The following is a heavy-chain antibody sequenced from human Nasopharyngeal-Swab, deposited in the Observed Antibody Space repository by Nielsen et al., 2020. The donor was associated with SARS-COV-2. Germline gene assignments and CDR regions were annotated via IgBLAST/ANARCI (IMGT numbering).Heavy chain of an antibody. CDR3: ARLDSSGYYNYFYYGMDV. Sequence: GESLKISCAASGFTFSSYAMSWVRQAPGKGLEWVSALSGSGANTYYADSVKGRFTISRDNSKNPLYLQMNSLRAEDTAVYYCARLDSSGYYNYFYYGMDVWGQGTSVTVSS. J-gene: IGHJ6*02. CDR2: LSGSGANT. V-gene: IGHV3-23*01. D-gene: IGHD3-22*01. CDR1: GFTFSSYA.